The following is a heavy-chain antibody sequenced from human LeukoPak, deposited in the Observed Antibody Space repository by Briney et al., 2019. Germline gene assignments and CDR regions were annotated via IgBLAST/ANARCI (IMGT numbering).Heavy chain of an antibody. D-gene: IGHD6-6*01. CDR1: GFTVSSDY. V-gene: IGHV3-66*01. Sequence: GGSLRLSCAASGFTVSSDYMSWVRAAPGKGLEWVSVIYSSGSTYYADSVKGRFTISRDNSKNTLYPQMNSLRAEDTAVYYCARASSDALSWFDPWGQGTLVTVSS. CDR2: IYSSGST. CDR3: ARASSDALSWFDP. J-gene: IGHJ5*02.